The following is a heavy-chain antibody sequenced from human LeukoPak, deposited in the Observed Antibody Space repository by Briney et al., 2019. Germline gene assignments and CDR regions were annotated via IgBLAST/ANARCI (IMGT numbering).Heavy chain of an antibody. J-gene: IGHJ3*02. CDR1: GGSISSYY. CDR3: ARDRPSSWYYGDAFDI. CDR2: IYYSGST. Sequence: KPSETLSLTCTVSGGSISSYYWSWIRQPPGKGLEWIGYIYYSGSTNYNPSLKSRVTISVDTSKNQFSLKLSSVTAADTAVYYCARDRPSSWYYGDAFDIWGQGTMVTVSS. D-gene: IGHD6-13*01. V-gene: IGHV4-59*01.